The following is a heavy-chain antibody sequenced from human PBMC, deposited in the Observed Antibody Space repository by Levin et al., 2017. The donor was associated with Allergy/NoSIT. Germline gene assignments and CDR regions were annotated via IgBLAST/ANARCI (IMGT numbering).Heavy chain of an antibody. CDR1: GFTFTSSA. J-gene: IGHJ3*02. CDR3: AADSGNSGDAFDI. CDR2: IVVGSGNT. D-gene: IGHD5-12*01. V-gene: IGHV1-58*01. Sequence: KISCKASGFTFTSSAVQWVRQARGQRLEWIGWIVVGSGNTNYAQKFQERVTITRDMSTSTAYMELSSLRSEDTAVYYCAADSGNSGDAFDIWGQGTMVTVSS.